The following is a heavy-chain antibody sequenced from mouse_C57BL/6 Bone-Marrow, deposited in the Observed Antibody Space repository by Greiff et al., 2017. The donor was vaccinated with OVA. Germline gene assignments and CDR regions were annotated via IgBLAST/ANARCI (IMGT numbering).Heavy chain of an antibody. CDR1: GYTFTSYG. V-gene: IGHV1-81*01. J-gene: IGHJ2*01. CDR3: ARGYGNYVYFDY. D-gene: IGHD2-1*01. Sequence: QVQLQQSGAELARPGASVKLSCKASGYTFTSYGISWVKQRTGQGLEWIGEIYPRSGNTYYNEKFKGKATLTADKSSSTAYMELRSLTSEDSAVYVCARGYGNYVYFDYWGQGTTLTVSS. CDR2: IYPRSGNT.